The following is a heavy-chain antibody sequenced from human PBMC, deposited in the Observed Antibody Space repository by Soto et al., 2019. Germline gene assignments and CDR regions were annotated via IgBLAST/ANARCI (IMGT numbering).Heavy chain of an antibody. J-gene: IGHJ4*02. CDR1: GFTFSSYA. Sequence: GGSLRLSCAASGFTFSSYAMHWVRQAPGKGLEWVAVISYDGSNKYYADSVKGRFTISRDNSKNTLYLQMNSLRAEDTAVYYCARDMTYHILTGYLDHWGQGTLVTVSS. D-gene: IGHD3-9*01. CDR3: ARDMTYHILTGYLDH. CDR2: ISYDGSNK. V-gene: IGHV3-30-3*01.